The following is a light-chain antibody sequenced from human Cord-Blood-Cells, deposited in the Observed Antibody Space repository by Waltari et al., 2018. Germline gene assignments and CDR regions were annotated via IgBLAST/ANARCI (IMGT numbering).Light chain of an antibody. CDR3: QQYDNLPLT. Sequence: DIQMTHSPSSLSASVGDRVTITCQASQDISNYLNWYQQKPGKAPKLLIYDASNLETGVPSRFSGRGSGTDFTFTISSLQPEDIATYYCQQYDNLPLTFGGGTKVEIK. V-gene: IGKV1-33*01. CDR1: QDISNY. J-gene: IGKJ4*01. CDR2: DAS.